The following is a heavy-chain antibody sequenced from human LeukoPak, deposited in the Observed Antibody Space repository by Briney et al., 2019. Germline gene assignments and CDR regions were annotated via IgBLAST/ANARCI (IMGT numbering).Heavy chain of an antibody. CDR3: ARAEHSLRYPWVPFDY. Sequence: GASVKVSCKASGYTFTSYGISWVRQAPGQGLEWMGWISAYNGNTNYAQKLQGRVTITADESTSTAYMELSSLRSEDTAVYYCARAEHSLRYPWVPFDYWGRGTLVTVSS. D-gene: IGHD3-9*01. CDR2: ISAYNGNT. J-gene: IGHJ4*02. V-gene: IGHV1-18*01. CDR1: GYTFTSYG.